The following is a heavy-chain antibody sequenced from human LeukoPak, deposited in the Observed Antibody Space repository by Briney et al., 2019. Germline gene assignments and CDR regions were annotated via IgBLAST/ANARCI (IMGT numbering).Heavy chain of an antibody. J-gene: IGHJ4*02. V-gene: IGHV3-7*03. Sequence: GGSLRLSCEASGFTFSSYWMTWVRQAPGKGLEWMANIKQDGSERNYVDSVKGRFTISRDNAKNSLYLQMNTLRDEDTAVYYCATGAGCGYWGQGTLVTVSS. CDR2: IKQDGSER. CDR1: GFTFSSYW. D-gene: IGHD6-19*01. CDR3: ATGAGCGY.